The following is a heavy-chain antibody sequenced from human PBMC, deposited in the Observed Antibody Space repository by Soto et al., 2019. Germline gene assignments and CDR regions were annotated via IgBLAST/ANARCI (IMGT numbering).Heavy chain of an antibody. CDR2: IRAKSNKYAT. D-gene: IGHD1-26*01. V-gene: IGHV3-73*01. J-gene: IGHJ4*02. CDR1: GFSFSGSA. Sequence: GGSLRLSCAASGFSFSGSAIHWVRQASGKGLEWVGRIRAKSNKYATLYAESLKGRFTISRDDSQSTAYLEMNSLKTEDTTVYYCNSGSYYSSIWGQGTLVTVSS. CDR3: NSGSYYSSI.